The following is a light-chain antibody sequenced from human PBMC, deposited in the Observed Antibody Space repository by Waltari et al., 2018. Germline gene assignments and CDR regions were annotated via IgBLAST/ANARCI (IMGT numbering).Light chain of an antibody. Sequence: QSVLTQSPSASGTPGQRVTMSCSGSNSNIGAKPVNWYQHLPQRAPERLIFSNERRPSGVPDRFSGSKSGTSASLAISGLQTGDEGNYYCATWDDDLNGPIFGAGTKLTVL. J-gene: IGLJ2*01. CDR2: SNE. CDR1: NSNIGAKP. V-gene: IGLV1-44*01. CDR3: ATWDDDLNGPI.